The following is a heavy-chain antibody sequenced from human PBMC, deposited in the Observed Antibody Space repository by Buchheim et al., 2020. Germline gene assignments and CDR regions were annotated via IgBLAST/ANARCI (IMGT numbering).Heavy chain of an antibody. D-gene: IGHD1-14*01. CDR3: ARSGEHLYYYMDL. Sequence: QVQLVESGGGVVQPGRSLRLSCAASGFTFTSYGMNWVRQAPGKGLERVADIWYDGKSTSYADSVEGRFTISRDNSKTTLYLQMKSLRAEDTAVYYCARSGEHLYYYMDLWGKGTT. CDR2: IWYDGKST. J-gene: IGHJ6*03. CDR1: GFTFTSYG. V-gene: IGHV3-33*01.